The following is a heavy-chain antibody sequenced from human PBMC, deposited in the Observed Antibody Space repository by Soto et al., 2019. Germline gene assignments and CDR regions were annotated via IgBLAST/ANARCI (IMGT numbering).Heavy chain of an antibody. CDR3: ARDLWGYCGTDCYPLDV. D-gene: IGHD2-21*02. CDR2: LYNAGST. CDR1: GGSISRYY. V-gene: IGHV4-59*01. Sequence: QVRLQESGPGLVKPSETLSLTCTVSGGSISRYYWSWIRQPPGKGLEWIGYLYNAGSTIYNPSLKRRVTLSVDMSQNQFCLNLNYVTAADTAVYYCARDLWGYCGTDCYPLDVWGQGTTVTVSS. J-gene: IGHJ6*02.